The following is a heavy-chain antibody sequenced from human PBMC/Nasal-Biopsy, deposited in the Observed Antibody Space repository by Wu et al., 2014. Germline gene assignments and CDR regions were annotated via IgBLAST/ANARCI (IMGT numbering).Heavy chain of an antibody. V-gene: IGHV4-39*01. D-gene: IGHD4-17*01. Sequence: TLSLTCSVSGGSINSPTYYWGWVRQPPRKGLEWIASIYYSGDTYYNPSLKSRVAVSVDTSKNQFSLKLTSVTVADTAAYYCVRLVSYGDNGRYYFDSWGQGTLVTVSS. J-gene: IGHJ4*02. CDR3: VRLVSYGDNGRYYFDS. CDR2: IYYSGDT. CDR1: GGSINSPTYY.